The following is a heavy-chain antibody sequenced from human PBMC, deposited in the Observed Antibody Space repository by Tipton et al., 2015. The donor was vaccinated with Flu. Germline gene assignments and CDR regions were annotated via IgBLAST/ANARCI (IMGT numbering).Heavy chain of an antibody. CDR1: GDSITIYH. D-gene: IGHD1-14*01. J-gene: IGHJ4*02. V-gene: IGHV4-4*07. Sequence: TLSLTCTVSGDSITIYHWSWVRQPAGQGLECLGRLLSNGFVNYNPSLRGRATMSLDTSKKQFSLTLTSVTAADTAMYYCARSRALGGTIDYWGQGTQVTVSS. CDR3: ARSRALGGTIDY. CDR2: LLSNGFV.